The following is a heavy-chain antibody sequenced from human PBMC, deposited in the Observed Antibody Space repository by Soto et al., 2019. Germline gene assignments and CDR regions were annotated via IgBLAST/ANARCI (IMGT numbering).Heavy chain of an antibody. CDR3: AREGQADNYYYYGMDV. V-gene: IGHV1-58*02. D-gene: IGHD2-15*01. Sequence: ASVKVSCKASGFTFTSSAMQWVRQARGQRLEWIGWIVVGSGNTNYAQKFQERVTITRDMSTSTAYMELSSLRSEDTAVYYCAREGQADNYYYYGMDVWGQGTTVTVSS. CDR1: GFTFTSSA. CDR2: IVVGSGNT. J-gene: IGHJ6*02.